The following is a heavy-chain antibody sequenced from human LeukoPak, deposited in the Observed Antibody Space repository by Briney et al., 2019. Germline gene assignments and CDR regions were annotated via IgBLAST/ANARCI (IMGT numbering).Heavy chain of an antibody. CDR1: GGTFSSYA. V-gene: IGHV1-69*13. CDR2: IIPIFGTA. CDR3: ARVDCSSTSCYDYYYYGMDV. D-gene: IGHD2-2*01. J-gene: IGHJ6*02. Sequence: SVKVSCKASGGTFSSYAISWVRQAPGQGLEWMGGIIPIFGTANYAQKFQGRVTITADESTSTAYMELSSLRSEDTAVYYCARVDCSSTSCYDYYYYGMDVWGQGTLVTVSS.